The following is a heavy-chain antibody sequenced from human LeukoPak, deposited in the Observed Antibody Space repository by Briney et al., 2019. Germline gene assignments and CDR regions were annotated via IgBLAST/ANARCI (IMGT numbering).Heavy chain of an antibody. V-gene: IGHV1-69*13. CDR1: GGTFSSYA. J-gene: IGHJ2*01. Sequence: GASMKVSCKASGGTFSSYAISWVRQAPGQGLEWMGGIIPIFGTANYAQKFQGRVTITADESTSTAYMELSSLRSEDTAVYYCARGATVVTTYWYFDLWGRGTLVTVSS. CDR3: ARGATVVTTYWYFDL. CDR2: IIPIFGTA. D-gene: IGHD4-23*01.